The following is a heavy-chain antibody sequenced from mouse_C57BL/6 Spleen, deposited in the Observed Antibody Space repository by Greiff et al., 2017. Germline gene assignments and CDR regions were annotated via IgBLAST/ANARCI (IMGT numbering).Heavy chain of an antibody. CDR2: IYPGSGST. CDR1: GYTFTSYC. Sequence: QVQLQQSGAELVKPGASVKMSCTASGYTFTSYCITWVKQRPGQGLEWIGDIYPGSGSTNYNEKFKGKATLTVDTSSSTAYMQLRSLTSEDSAVYYCEREGSGYFDYWGQGTTLTVSS. J-gene: IGHJ2*01. CDR3: EREGSGYFDY. D-gene: IGHD1-3*01. V-gene: IGHV1-55*01.